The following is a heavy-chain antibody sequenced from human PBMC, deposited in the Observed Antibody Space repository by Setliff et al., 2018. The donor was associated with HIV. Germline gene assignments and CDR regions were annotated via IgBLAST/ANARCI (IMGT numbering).Heavy chain of an antibody. V-gene: IGHV1-3*01. D-gene: IGHD1-26*01. CDR2: INGGNAIT. CDR1: GYIFTDYD. CDR3: ARAGYLLHYFDS. Sequence: ASVKVSCKASGYIFTDYDLNWVRQATGQGLEWMGWINGGNAITKFSQKFQGRVTFTRDTSASTAYMELSSPRSEDTAVYYCARAGYLLHYFDSWGQGTLVTVSS. J-gene: IGHJ4*02.